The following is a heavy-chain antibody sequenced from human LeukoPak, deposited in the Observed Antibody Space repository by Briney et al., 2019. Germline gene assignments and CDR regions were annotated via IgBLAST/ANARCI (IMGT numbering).Heavy chain of an antibody. CDR1: GGSFSGYY. Sequence: SETLSLTCGVNGGSFSGYYWNWIRQNPGKGLEWIGEINHSGSTNYNPSLKRRVTISVDTSQKQFSLRLTSVTAADTAVYYCGRGRYLTTLGGAAAGFLDSWGQGTLVTVSS. J-gene: IGHJ4*02. CDR3: GRGRYLTTLGGAAAGFLDS. D-gene: IGHD6-25*01. CDR2: INHSGST. V-gene: IGHV4-34*01.